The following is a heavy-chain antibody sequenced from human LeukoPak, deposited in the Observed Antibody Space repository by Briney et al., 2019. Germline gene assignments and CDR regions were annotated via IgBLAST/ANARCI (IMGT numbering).Heavy chain of an antibody. D-gene: IGHD6-13*01. CDR3: AGGQQLVVGSCDY. J-gene: IGHJ4*02. CDR2: IYYSGTT. V-gene: IGHV4-39*01. CDR1: GGSISSGSFY. Sequence: PSETLSLTCIVSGGSISSGSFYWGWIRQPPGKGLEWIGSIYYSGTTFYNPSLKSRVTISVDTSKNQLSLKLSSVTAADTAVYYCAGGQQLVVGSCDYWGQGTLVTVSS.